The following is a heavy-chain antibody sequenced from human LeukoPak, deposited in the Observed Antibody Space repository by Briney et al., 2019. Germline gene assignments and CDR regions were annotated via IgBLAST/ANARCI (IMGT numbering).Heavy chain of an antibody. D-gene: IGHD1-7*01. CDR1: GGSISSSSYY. J-gene: IGHJ3*02. V-gene: IGHV4-39*01. CDR2: IYYSGGT. CDR3: ARLRTTHDAFDI. Sequence: SETLSLTCTVSGGSISSSSYYWDWIRQPPGERLEWIGSIYYSGGTYYNPSLKSRVPISVDTSKNQFSLKLRSVTAADTAVCYCARLRTTHDAFDIWGQGTMVTVSS.